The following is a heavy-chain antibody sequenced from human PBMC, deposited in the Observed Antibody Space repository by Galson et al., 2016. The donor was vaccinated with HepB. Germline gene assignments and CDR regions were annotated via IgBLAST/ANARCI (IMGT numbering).Heavy chain of an antibody. J-gene: IGHJ2*01. CDR3: ARDVRGSSWYARYFDL. V-gene: IGHV3-21*01. D-gene: IGHD6-13*01. CDR1: GFTFGSYI. Sequence: SLRLSCAASGFTFGSYIMNWVRQAPGKGLEWVPSITASSAYIYYADSVKSRFTISRDNAKNSLYLQMNSLRAEDTAVYYCARDVRGSSWYARYFDLWGRGTLVTVSS. CDR2: ITASSAYI.